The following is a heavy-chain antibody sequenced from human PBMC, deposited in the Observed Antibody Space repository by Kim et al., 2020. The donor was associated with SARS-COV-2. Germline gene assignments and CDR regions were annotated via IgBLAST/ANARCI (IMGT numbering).Heavy chain of an antibody. CDR1: GFTFSSYA. CDR3: AKGSSSWGLLDY. Sequence: GGSLRLSCAACGFTFSSYAMSWVRQAPGKGLEWVSAISGSGGSTYYADSVKGRFTISRDNSKNTLYLQMNSLRAEDTAVYYCAKGSSSWGLLDYWGQGTLVTVSS. CDR2: ISGSGGST. D-gene: IGHD6-13*01. V-gene: IGHV3-23*01. J-gene: IGHJ4*02.